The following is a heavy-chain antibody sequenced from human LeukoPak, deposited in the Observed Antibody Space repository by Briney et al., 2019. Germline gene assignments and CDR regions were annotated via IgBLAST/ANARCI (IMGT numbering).Heavy chain of an antibody. D-gene: IGHD2-15*01. CDR2: ISSSSSTI. Sequence: PGGSLRLSCAASGFTFSSYSMNWVRPAPGKGLEWVSYISSSSSTIYYADSVKGRFTISRDNAKNSLYLQMNSLRAEDTAVYYCARDGYCSGGSCYHDAFDIWGQGTMVTVSS. CDR1: GFTFSSYS. CDR3: ARDGYCSGGSCYHDAFDI. J-gene: IGHJ3*02. V-gene: IGHV3-48*01.